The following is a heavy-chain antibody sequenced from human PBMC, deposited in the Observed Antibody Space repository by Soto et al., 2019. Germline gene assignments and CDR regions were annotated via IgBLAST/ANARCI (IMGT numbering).Heavy chain of an antibody. D-gene: IGHD6-19*01. Sequence: QPGGSLRLSCAASGFTFSSYGMHWVRQAPGKGLEWVAVISYDGRNKYYADAVKGRFTISRDNSKNTLHLQMSSLRAEDTAVYYCVKDGSSGWPYFYDMDVWGQGTTVTVSS. CDR2: ISYDGRNK. CDR1: GFTFSSYG. V-gene: IGHV3-30*18. J-gene: IGHJ6*02. CDR3: VKDGSSGWPYFYDMDV.